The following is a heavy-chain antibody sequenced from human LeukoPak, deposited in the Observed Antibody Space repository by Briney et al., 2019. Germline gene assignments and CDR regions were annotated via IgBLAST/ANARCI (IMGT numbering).Heavy chain of an antibody. CDR2: INPNSGGT. CDR3: ARVNRPGGIYSAFDI. Sequence: GASVKVSCKASGYTFTGYYMHWVRQAPGQGLEWMGWINPNSGGTNYAQKFQGRVTMTRDTSISTAYMELSRLRSDDTAVYYCARVNRPGGIYSAFDIWGQGTMVTVSS. V-gene: IGHV1-2*02. J-gene: IGHJ3*02. D-gene: IGHD6-13*01. CDR1: GYTFTGYY.